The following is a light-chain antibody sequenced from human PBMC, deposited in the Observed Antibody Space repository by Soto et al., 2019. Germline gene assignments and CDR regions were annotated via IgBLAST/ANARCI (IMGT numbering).Light chain of an antibody. CDR3: QQYYSYPWT. CDR1: QIVSNV. V-gene: IGKV1-5*01. Sequence: DIQMTQSPSTLSASVGDRVTITGRASQIVSNVLAWFQQRPGEGPKLFIYDISSLGSGVPSRFSGSGSATGTEFTLNISSLQPDDLATYYCQQYYSYPWTFGQGTKVDIK. CDR2: DIS. J-gene: IGKJ1*01.